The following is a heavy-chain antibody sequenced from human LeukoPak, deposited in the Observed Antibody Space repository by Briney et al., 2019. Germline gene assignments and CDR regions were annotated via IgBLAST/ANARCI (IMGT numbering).Heavy chain of an antibody. J-gene: IGHJ4*02. CDR1: GFTFSSYA. D-gene: IGHD3-3*01. CDR3: AKTGTIFGVVIAYFDY. CDR2: ISGSGGST. V-gene: IGHV3-23*01. Sequence: PGGSLRLSCAASGFTFSSYAMSWVRQAPGKGLEWVSAISGSGGSTYYADSVKGRFTISRDNSKNTLYLQMNSLRAEDTAVYYCAKTGTIFGVVIAYFDYWGQGTLVTVSS.